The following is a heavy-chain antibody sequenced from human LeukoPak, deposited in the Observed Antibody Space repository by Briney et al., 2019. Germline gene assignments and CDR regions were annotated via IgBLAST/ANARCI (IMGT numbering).Heavy chain of an antibody. Sequence: ASVKVSCKTSGYTFTSYGMHWVRQAPGQSLEWMGWINGGNGNTKYSEKFQGRVTITADESTSTANMELSSLRSEDTAVYYCARLGNTYYYDSSGYYFDYWGQGTLVTVSS. J-gene: IGHJ4*02. V-gene: IGHV1-3*01. CDR3: ARLGNTYYYDSSGYYFDY. D-gene: IGHD3-22*01. CDR2: INGGNGNT. CDR1: GYTFTSYG.